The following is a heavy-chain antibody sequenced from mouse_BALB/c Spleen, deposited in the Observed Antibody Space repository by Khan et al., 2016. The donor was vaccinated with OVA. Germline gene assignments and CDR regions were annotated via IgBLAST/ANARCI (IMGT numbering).Heavy chain of an antibody. D-gene: IGHD1-1*01. Sequence: EVELVESGGGLVKPGGSLKLSCAASGFTFSDYYMYWVRQSPEKRLEWVATISDGGSYIYYPDSVKGRFTISRDKAKNKLYLQMSSLHAEDTAMYYCARGEYGAFGYWGQGTLVTVSA. J-gene: IGHJ3*01. CDR2: ISDGGSYI. V-gene: IGHV5-4*02. CDR3: ARGEYGAFGY. CDR1: GFTFSDYY.